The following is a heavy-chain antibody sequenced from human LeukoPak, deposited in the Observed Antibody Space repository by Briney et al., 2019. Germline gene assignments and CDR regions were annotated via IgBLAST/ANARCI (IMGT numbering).Heavy chain of an antibody. Sequence: SQTLSLTCTVSGGSISTGSYSWHWLRQPAGKGLEWIGRIYTSGSTNYNPSLKSRVTVSVDTSKNQFSLKLSSVTAADTAVYYCARDYGSGDQKCFDPWGQGTLVTVSS. CDR1: GGSISTGSYS. V-gene: IGHV4-61*02. J-gene: IGHJ5*02. D-gene: IGHD3-10*01. CDR3: ARDYGSGDQKCFDP. CDR2: IYTSGST.